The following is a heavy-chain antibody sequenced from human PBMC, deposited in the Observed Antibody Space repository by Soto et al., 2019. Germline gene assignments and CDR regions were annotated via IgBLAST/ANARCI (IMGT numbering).Heavy chain of an antibody. CDR2: IGTAGDT. J-gene: IGHJ5*02. V-gene: IGHV3-13*01. D-gene: IGHD1-26*01. CDR1: GFTFSSYD. Sequence: EVQLVESGGGLVQPGGSLRLSCAASGFTFSSYDMHWVRQATGKGLEWVSAIGTAGDTYYPGSVKGRFTISRENAKNSLYLQMNSLRAEDTAVYYCARGGGSYYWYWFDPWGQGTLVTVSS. CDR3: ARGGGSYYWYWFDP.